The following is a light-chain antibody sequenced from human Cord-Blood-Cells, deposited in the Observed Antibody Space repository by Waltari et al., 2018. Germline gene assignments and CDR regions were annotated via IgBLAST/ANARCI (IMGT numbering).Light chain of an antibody. V-gene: IGLV3-1*01. Sequence: SYELTQPPSVSVSPGQTASITCSGDKLGDKFACWYQQKPGQSPVLVIYQDSKRPSGVPERFSGSNAGNTATLTISGSQGMDEADYYCQAWDSGTVVFGGGTKLTVL. CDR2: QDS. CDR3: QAWDSGTVV. J-gene: IGLJ2*01. CDR1: KLGDKF.